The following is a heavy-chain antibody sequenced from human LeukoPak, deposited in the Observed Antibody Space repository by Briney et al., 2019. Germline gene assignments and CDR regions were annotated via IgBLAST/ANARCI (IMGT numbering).Heavy chain of an antibody. Sequence: PGGSLRLSCAASGFTFDDYGMSWVRQAPGKGLEWVSGINWNGGSTGYADSVMGRFTISRDNAKNSLYLQMNSLRAEDTALYYCARATSQGYGDLPDYWGQGTLVTVSS. CDR1: GFTFDDYG. D-gene: IGHD4-17*01. CDR2: INWNGGST. V-gene: IGHV3-20*04. CDR3: ARATSQGYGDLPDY. J-gene: IGHJ4*02.